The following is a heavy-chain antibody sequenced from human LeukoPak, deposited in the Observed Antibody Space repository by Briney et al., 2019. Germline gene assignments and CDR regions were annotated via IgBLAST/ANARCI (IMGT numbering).Heavy chain of an antibody. V-gene: IGHV3-7*04. CDR2: INQDGSDK. J-gene: IGHJ6*02. D-gene: IGHD6-13*01. CDR3: AREGHSSSWYVRYYYYGMDV. Sequence: PGGSVRLSCAASGVTFSSYWMSWVRQAPGKGLEWVANINQDGSDKNYVDSEKGRFTISRDNAKNSLYLQMNSLRAEDTAVYYCAREGHSSSWYVRYYYYGMDVWGQGTTVTVSS. CDR1: GVTFSSYW.